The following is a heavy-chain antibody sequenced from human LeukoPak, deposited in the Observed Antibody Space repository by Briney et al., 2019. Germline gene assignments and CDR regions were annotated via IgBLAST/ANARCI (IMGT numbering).Heavy chain of an antibody. CDR2: INHSGST. V-gene: IGHV4-34*01. CDR3: ARAGDCSGGSCYSSSSHYYYYYGMDV. J-gene: IGHJ6*02. Sequence: PSETLSLTCAVYGGSFNGYYWSWFRQPPGKGLEWIGEINHSGSTNYNPSLESRVTISVDTSKNQFSLKLSSVTAADTAVYYCARAGDCSGGSCYSSSSHYYYYYGMDVWGQGTTVTVSS. D-gene: IGHD2-15*01. CDR1: GGSFNGYY.